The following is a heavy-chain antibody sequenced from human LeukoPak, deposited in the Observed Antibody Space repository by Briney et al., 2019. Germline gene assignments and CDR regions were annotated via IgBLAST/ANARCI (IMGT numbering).Heavy chain of an antibody. D-gene: IGHD2-15*01. V-gene: IGHV4-4*07. Sequence: SETLSLTCTVSGGSISSYYWSWIGQPAGKGLEWIGRIYTTGSTNYNPSLQSRVTMSVDTSKNQFSLKLSSVTAADTAVYYCARDPYCSGGSCYLNWFDPWGQGTLVTVSS. J-gene: IGHJ5*02. CDR1: GGSISSYY. CDR2: IYTTGST. CDR3: ARDPYCSGGSCYLNWFDP.